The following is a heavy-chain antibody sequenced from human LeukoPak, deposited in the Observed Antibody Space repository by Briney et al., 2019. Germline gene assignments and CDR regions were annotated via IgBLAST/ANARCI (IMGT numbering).Heavy chain of an antibody. V-gene: IGHV4-59*01. CDR1: GGSIFSYY. CDR2: VYYSGFT. CDR3: ACLRANYNMDV. J-gene: IGHJ6*02. Sequence: PSETLSLTCTVSGGSIFSYYWSWVRQPPGKGLEWIGYVYYSGFTNYNPSLKSRVTMSIDMSKSQFSLTLTSVTAADTAVYFCACLRANYNMDVWGQGTTVTVSS.